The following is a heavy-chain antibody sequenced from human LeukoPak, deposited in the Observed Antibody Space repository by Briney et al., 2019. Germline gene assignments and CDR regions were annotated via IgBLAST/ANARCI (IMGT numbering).Heavy chain of an antibody. J-gene: IGHJ4*02. V-gene: IGHV3-23*01. D-gene: IGHD1-26*01. CDR1: GFTFSDYA. Sequence: GGSLRLSCAASGFTFSDYAMSWVRQPPVKGLEWVSTISGSGDYTYYADSVRGRFIISRDNSKNTLYLQMNSLGVEDTAVYYCATTLRSGSYYFDSWGQGTLVTVSS. CDR3: ATTLRSGSYYFDS. CDR2: ISGSGDYT.